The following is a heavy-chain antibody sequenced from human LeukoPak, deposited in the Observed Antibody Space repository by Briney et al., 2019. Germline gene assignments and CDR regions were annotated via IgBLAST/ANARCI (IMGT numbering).Heavy chain of an antibody. D-gene: IGHD6-19*01. CDR2: INDNGGST. J-gene: IGHJ5*01. CDR3: VSRTSSGWYDF. CDR1: GFAFTSYS. V-gene: IGHV3-64D*09. Sequence: GGSLRLSCSASGFAFTSYSMHWVRQAPGKGLEYVSAINDNGGSTYYGDSVKGRFTISRDNSKNTLYLQMSSLRGDDTAIYYCVSRTSSGWYDFWGQGTLVIVSS.